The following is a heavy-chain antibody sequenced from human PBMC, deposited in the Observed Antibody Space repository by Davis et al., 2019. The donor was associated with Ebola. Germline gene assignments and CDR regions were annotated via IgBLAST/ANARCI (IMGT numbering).Heavy chain of an antibody. V-gene: IGHV3-30*18. J-gene: IGHJ6*03. D-gene: IGHD2-2*01. Sequence: PGGSLRLSCAASGVTSSSYGIHWVRQAPGKGLEWVALISFDGSNTYYADSVKGRFTISRDNSKNTLFLQMNSLRAEDTAVYYCAKGGDYCTSSSCPPYYYYYMDVWGKGTTVTVSS. CDR2: ISFDGSNT. CDR1: GVTSSSYG. CDR3: AKGGDYCTSSSCPPYYYYYMDV.